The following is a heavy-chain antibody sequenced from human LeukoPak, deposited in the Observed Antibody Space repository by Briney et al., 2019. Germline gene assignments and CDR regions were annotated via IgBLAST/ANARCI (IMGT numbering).Heavy chain of an antibody. Sequence: GGSLRLSCAASGFTFSSYSMNWVRQAPGKGLEWVSSISSSSSYMYYADSLKGRFTISRDNAKNSLYLQMDSLRAEDTAVYYCARFAYCGGDCYYFDYWGQGTLVTVSS. CDR2: ISSSSSYM. D-gene: IGHD2-21*01. V-gene: IGHV3-21*01. J-gene: IGHJ4*02. CDR3: ARFAYCGGDCYYFDY. CDR1: GFTFSSYS.